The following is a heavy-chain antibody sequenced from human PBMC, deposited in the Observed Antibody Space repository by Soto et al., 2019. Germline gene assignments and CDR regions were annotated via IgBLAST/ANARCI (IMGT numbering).Heavy chain of an antibody. CDR2: IRSKANSYAT. J-gene: IGHJ4*02. CDR3: RVGRVEYSSSGGTANDY. Sequence: GGSLRLSCAASGFTFSGSAMHWVRQASGKGLEWVGRIRSKANSYATAYAASVKGRFTISRDDSKNTAYLQMNSLKTEDTAVYYCRVGRVEYSSSGGTANDYWGQGTLVTVSS. CDR1: GFTFSGSA. D-gene: IGHD6-6*01. V-gene: IGHV3-73*01.